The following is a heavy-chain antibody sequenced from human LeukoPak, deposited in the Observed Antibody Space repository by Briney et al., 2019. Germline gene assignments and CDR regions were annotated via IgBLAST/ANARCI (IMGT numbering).Heavy chain of an antibody. J-gene: IGHJ4*02. Sequence: TGGSLRLSCAASGFTFSSYGMHWVRQAPGKGLEWVAFIRYDGSNKYYADSVKGRFTISRDNSKNTLYLQMNSLRAEDTAVYYCARGRVNWNDRPLDYWGQGTLVTVS. CDR1: GFTFSSYG. D-gene: IGHD1-1*01. CDR3: ARGRVNWNDRPLDY. CDR2: IRYDGSNK. V-gene: IGHV3-30*02.